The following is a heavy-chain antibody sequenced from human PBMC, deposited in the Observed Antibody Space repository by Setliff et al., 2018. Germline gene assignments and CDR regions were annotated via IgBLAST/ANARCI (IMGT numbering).Heavy chain of an antibody. D-gene: IGHD2-2*01. J-gene: IGHJ4*02. CDR1: GGSISSGGYY. CDR3: ASCRYQVPYDY. CDR2: IYYSGST. V-gene: IGHV4-31*03. Sequence: SETLSLTCTVSGGSISSGGYYWSWIRQHPGKGLEWIGYIYYSGSTYYNPSLKSRVTISVDTSKNQFSLNLNSVTAADTGVYYCASCRYQVPYDYWGQGILVTV.